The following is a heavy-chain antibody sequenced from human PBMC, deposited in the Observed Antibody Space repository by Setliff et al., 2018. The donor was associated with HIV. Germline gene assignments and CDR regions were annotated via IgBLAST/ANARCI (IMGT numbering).Heavy chain of an antibody. J-gene: IGHJ4*02. Sequence: VASVKVSCKASGYTFTSYGISWVRQAPGQGLEWMGWISAYNGNTNYAQKLQGRVTMTEDTSRDTAYMELSSLRSEDTAVYYCACNRRDGYIRFDYWGQGTLVTVSS. D-gene: IGHD5-12*01. CDR2: ISAYNGNT. CDR3: ACNRRDGYIRFDY. V-gene: IGHV1-18*01. CDR1: GYTFTSYG.